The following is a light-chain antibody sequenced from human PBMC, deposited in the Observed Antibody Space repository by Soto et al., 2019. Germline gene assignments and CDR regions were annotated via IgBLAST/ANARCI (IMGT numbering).Light chain of an antibody. Sequence: EVVLTQSPGTLSLSPGERASLSCRASQSVMSSFLAWYQHKPGQAPRLLIYGASSRATGIPDRFSGSGSGRDFQLTNSRVEAEDFAVYFCQQYGSTPLTFGGGTKMEIK. CDR2: GAS. CDR3: QQYGSTPLT. V-gene: IGKV3-20*01. CDR1: QSVMSSF. J-gene: IGKJ4*01.